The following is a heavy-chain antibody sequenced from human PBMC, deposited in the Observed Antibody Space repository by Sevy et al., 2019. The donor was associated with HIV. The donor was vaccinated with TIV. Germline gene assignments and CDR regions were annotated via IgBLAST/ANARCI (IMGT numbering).Heavy chain of an antibody. J-gene: IGHJ1*01. CDR1: GFSFDDYA. D-gene: IGHD6-19*01. CDR3: VKDGGSGSGPSAEYFHH. Sequence: LSLTCAVYGFSFDDYAMHWVRQVPGKGLEWVAGISWNSAFIGYADSVKGRSTISRDNAKNSLYLQINSLIPEDTALYYCVKDGGSGSGPSAEYFHHWGQGTLVTVSS. V-gene: IGHV3-9*01. CDR2: ISWNSAFI.